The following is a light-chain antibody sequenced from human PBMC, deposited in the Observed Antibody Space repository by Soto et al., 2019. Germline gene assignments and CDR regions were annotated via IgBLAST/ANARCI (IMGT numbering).Light chain of an antibody. CDR1: QTINNK. CDR3: LQDYSFPLT. V-gene: IGKV1-6*01. Sequence: IQMTQSPSTLSASVGDRVTITCRASQTINNKLAWYQKKPGKAPKILMYTTSSLQSGVPSRFSGSGSGTDFTLTISSLQPEDFATYYCLQDYSFPLTFGQGTKLEIK. J-gene: IGKJ2*01. CDR2: TTS.